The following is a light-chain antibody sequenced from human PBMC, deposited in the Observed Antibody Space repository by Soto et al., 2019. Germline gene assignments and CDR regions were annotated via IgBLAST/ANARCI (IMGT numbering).Light chain of an antibody. V-gene: IGKV1-33*01. J-gene: IGKJ4*01. CDR2: DAS. Sequence: DIQMTQSPCSLSASVGDRVTITCQASQDISNYLTWYQQKPGTARKLLIYDASNLQTGVPSRFSGSGSGTDFTFTISSLQPEDVATYYCQHYDNLPLTFGGGTKVEIK. CDR3: QHYDNLPLT. CDR1: QDISNY.